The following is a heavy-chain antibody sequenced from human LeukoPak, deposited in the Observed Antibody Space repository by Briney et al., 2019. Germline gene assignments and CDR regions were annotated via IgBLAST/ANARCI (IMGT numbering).Heavy chain of an antibody. D-gene: IGHD6-13*01. V-gene: IGHV4-39*07. J-gene: IGHJ5*02. CDR1: GGSISSSSYY. CDR2: IYYSGST. CDR3: ARFSDSSSWYR. Sequence: SETLSLTCTVSGGSISSSSYYWGWIRQPPGKGLEWIGSIYYSGSTYYNPSLKSRVTISVDTSKNQFSLKLSSVTAADTAVYYCARFSDSSSWYRWGQGTLVTVSS.